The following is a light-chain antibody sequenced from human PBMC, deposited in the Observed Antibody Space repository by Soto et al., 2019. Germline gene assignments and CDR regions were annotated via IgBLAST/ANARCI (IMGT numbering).Light chain of an antibody. CDR3: QQYNNWPPIT. Sequence: EIVLTQSPGTLSLSPGERATLSCRASQTINNNVAWYQLKDGQVPRLVIYGASTRATDIPARFSGSGSGTEFTLTISSLQSEDFAVYYCQQYNNWPPITFGQGTRLEIK. V-gene: IGKV3-15*01. CDR2: GAS. J-gene: IGKJ5*01. CDR1: QTINNN.